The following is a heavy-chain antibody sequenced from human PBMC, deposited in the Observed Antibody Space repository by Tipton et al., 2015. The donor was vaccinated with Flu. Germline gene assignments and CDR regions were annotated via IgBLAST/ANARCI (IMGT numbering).Heavy chain of an antibody. CDR2: ISNSGSSI. V-gene: IGHV3-11*04. D-gene: IGHD1-1*01. CDR1: GFPFKDYY. CDR3: ARGETAFDAFDI. Sequence: SLRLSCAASGFPFKDYYMSWIRRAPGKGLEWLSYISNSGSSIFYTDSVKCRFTVSRDNSKNTLDLRMNSLRVDDTAVYFCARGETAFDAFDIWGQGTMVTVSS. J-gene: IGHJ3*02.